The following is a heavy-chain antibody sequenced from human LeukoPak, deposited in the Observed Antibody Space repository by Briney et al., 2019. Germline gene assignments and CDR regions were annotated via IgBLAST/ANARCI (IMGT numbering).Heavy chain of an antibody. J-gene: IGHJ4*02. V-gene: IGHV3-23*01. CDR3: AKNYGRIITTVVDY. D-gene: IGHD3-22*01. CDR1: GFTFTSYA. CDR2: ISGSGGST. Sequence: PGGSLRLSCAASGFTFTSYAMTWVRQVPGKGLEWVSVISGSGGSTYYADSVKGRFTISRDNSKNTLYLQMNSLRAEDTAVYYCAKNYGRIITTVVDYWGQGTLVTVSP.